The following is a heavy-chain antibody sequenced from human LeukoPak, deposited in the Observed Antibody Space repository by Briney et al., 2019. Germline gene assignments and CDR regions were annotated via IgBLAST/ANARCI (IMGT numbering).Heavy chain of an antibody. CDR1: GGSISSYY. J-gene: IGHJ4*02. D-gene: IGHD3-9*01. Sequence: SETLSLTCTVSGGSISSYYWSWIRQPPGKGLEWVGYIYYSGSTNYNPSLKSRVTISVKTSKNQFSLKLRSVTAADTAVYYCARVTGYTIEDYFDYWGQGTLVTVSS. CDR2: IYYSGST. V-gene: IGHV4-59*01. CDR3: ARVTGYTIEDYFDY.